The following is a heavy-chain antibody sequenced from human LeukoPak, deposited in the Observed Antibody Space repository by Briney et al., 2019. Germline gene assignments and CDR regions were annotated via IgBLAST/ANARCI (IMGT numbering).Heavy chain of an antibody. D-gene: IGHD3-22*01. CDR1: GYSISSGYY. CDR3: ARDRLYYYDSSPPSDAFDI. CDR2: IYHSGST. J-gene: IGHJ3*02. Sequence: SETLSLTCTVSGYSISSGYYWGWIRQPPGKGLEWIGSIYHSGSTYYNPSLKSRVTISVDTSKNQFSLKLSSVTAADTAVYYCARDRLYYYDSSPPSDAFDIWGQGTMVTVSS. V-gene: IGHV4-38-2*02.